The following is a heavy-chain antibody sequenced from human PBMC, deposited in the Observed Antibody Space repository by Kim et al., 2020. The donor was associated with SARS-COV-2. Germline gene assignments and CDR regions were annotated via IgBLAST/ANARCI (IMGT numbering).Heavy chain of an antibody. J-gene: IGHJ4*02. V-gene: IGHV3-23*01. CDR2: ISGSGGST. CDR1: GFTFSSYA. Sequence: GGSLRLSCAASGFTFSSYAMSWVRQAPGKGLEWVSAISGSGGSTYYADSVKGRFTISRDNSKNTLYLQMNSLRAEDTAVYYCAKDALTYYYDSSAQDYWGQGTLVTVSS. CDR3: AKDALTYYYDSSAQDY. D-gene: IGHD3-22*01.